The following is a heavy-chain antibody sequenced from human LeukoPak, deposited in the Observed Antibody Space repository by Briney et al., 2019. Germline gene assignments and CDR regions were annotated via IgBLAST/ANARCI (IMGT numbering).Heavy chain of an antibody. V-gene: IGHV3-64*01. CDR1: GFTFSSYA. Sequence: AGGSLRLSCAASGFTFSSYAMPWVRQAPGKGLEYVSAISSNGGSTYYANSVKGRFTISRDNSKNTLYLQMGSLRAEDMAVYYCARASFVFRGQFDYWGQGTLVTVSS. J-gene: IGHJ4*02. CDR2: ISSNGGST. D-gene: IGHD2-21*01. CDR3: ARASFVFRGQFDY.